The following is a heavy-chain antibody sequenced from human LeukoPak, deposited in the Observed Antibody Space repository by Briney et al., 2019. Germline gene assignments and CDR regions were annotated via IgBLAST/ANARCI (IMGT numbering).Heavy chain of an antibody. Sequence: SETLSLTCTVSGGSISSYYWSWIRQPPGKGLEWIGYIYYSGSTNYNPTLKSRVTISVDISTNQFSLKLSSVTAADTAVYYCARDRGCSGGGCSVESVTIYYGMDVWGQGTTVTVSS. V-gene: IGHV4-59*01. CDR2: IYYSGST. J-gene: IGHJ6*02. CDR3: ARDRGCSGGGCSVESVTIYYGMDV. D-gene: IGHD2-15*01. CDR1: GGSISSYY.